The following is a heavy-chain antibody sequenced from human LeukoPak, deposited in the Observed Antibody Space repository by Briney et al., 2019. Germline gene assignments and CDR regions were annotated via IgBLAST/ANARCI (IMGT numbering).Heavy chain of an antibody. CDR1: GFTVSSNY. CDR3: AGNYYYYMDV. V-gene: IGHV3-53*01. CDR2: IYSGGST. Sequence: GGSLRLSCAASGFTVSSNYMSWVRQAPGKGLEWVSVIYSGGSTYYADSAKGRFTISRDNSKNTLYLQMNSLRAEDTAVYYCAGNYYYYMDVWGKGTTATVSS. J-gene: IGHJ6*03.